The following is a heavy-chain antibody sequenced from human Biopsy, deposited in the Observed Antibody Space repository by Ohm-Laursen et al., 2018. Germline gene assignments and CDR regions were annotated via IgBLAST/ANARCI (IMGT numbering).Heavy chain of an antibody. D-gene: IGHD3-10*01. V-gene: IGHV3-21*01. CDR1: GLTFSRYS. CDR2: ISSSSNFI. CDR3: ARDRYYGSENYFSHYNMDV. Sequence: SLRLSCTASGLTFSRYSMHWVRQAPGKGLEWVSSISSSSNFIYYGDSVKGRFTISRDNAKNSLYLHMNSLRAADTAVYYCARDRYYGSENYFSHYNMDVWGQGRRSPSP. J-gene: IGHJ6*03.